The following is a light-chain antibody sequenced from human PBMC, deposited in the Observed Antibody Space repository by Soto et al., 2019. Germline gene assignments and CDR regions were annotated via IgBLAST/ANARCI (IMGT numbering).Light chain of an antibody. Sequence: EIVLTQSPGTLSLSPGERATLSCRASQSVSSSYLAWYQQKPGQAPRLLIYGASSRATGIPDRFSGSGSGTDFTLTISRLEPEDLAVYYCQQYGSSPLTFGGGTKLEIK. CDR3: QQYGSSPLT. CDR2: GAS. V-gene: IGKV3-20*01. CDR1: QSVSSSY. J-gene: IGKJ4*01.